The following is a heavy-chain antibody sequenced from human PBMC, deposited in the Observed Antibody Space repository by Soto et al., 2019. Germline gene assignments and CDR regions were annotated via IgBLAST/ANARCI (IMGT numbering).Heavy chain of an antibody. CDR1: GYSFTSYW. CDR3: ARQVTGGSDDFWSGYYLRHFTTSQQYYFDY. J-gene: IGHJ4*02. V-gene: IGHV5-51*01. CDR2: IYPGDSDT. D-gene: IGHD3-3*01. Sequence: GESLKISCKGSGYSFTSYWIGWVRQMPGKGLEWMGIIYPGDSDTRYSPSFQGQVTISADKSISTAYLQWSSLKASDTAMYYCARQVTGGSDDFWSGYYLRHFTTSQQYYFDYWGQGTLVTVSS.